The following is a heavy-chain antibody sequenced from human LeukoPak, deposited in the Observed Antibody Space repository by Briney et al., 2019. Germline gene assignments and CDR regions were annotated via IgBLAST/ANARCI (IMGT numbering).Heavy chain of an antibody. CDR3: ARAHVGSSSPLWY. CDR2: ISSNGGST. J-gene: IGHJ4*02. V-gene: IGHV3-64*01. CDR1: GFTFSSYA. Sequence: GGSLRLSCAASGFTFSSYAMHWVRQAPGKGLEYVSAISSNGGSTYYANSVKGRFTISRDNSKNTLYLQMGSLRAEDMAVYYCARAHVGSSSPLWYWGQGTLVTVSS. D-gene: IGHD6-6*01.